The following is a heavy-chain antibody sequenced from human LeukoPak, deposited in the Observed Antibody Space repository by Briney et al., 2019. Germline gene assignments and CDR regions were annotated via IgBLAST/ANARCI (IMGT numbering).Heavy chain of an antibody. V-gene: IGHV4-38-2*02. CDR2: IYHSGST. Sequence: PSGTLSLTCTVSGYSISSGYYWGWIRQPPGKGLEWIGSIYHSGSTYYNPSLKSRVTISVDTSKNQFSLKLSSVTAADTAVYYCARLHYCSGGSCYSDYWGQGTLVTVSS. CDR1: GYSISSGYY. D-gene: IGHD2-15*01. J-gene: IGHJ4*02. CDR3: ARLHYCSGGSCYSDY.